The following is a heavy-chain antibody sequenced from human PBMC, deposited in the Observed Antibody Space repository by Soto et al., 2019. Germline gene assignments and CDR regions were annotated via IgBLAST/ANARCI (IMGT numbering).Heavy chain of an antibody. CDR1: GFIFGDNA. V-gene: IGHV3-49*04. CDR2: IRSKGYGGTT. D-gene: IGHD1-1*01. CDR3: TRAGIDRTGTTHYYYGMDI. Sequence: SLRLSCTTFGFIFGDNAMSWVRQAPGKGLEWVGFIRSKGYGGTTDYAAYAKGRFTISRDDSRSIAYLQMNSLQTEDTAVYYCTRAGIDRTGTTHYYYGMDIWGQGTTVTVSS. J-gene: IGHJ6*02.